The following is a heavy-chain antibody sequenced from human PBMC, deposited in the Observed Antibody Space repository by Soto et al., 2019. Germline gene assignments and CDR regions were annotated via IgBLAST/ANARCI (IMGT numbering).Heavy chain of an antibody. Sequence: PGGSLRLSCAASGFTFSAFNMNWVRQAPGKGLEWVSSITSSNNFIYYADSVKGRFTISRDNAKNSLYLQMNSLRAEDTAVYFCARSPPGLTLVSGYFDYWGQGTQVTVSS. V-gene: IGHV3-21*01. CDR2: ITSSNNFI. CDR3: ARSPPGLTLVSGYFDY. D-gene: IGHD3-10*01. J-gene: IGHJ4*02. CDR1: GFTFSAFN.